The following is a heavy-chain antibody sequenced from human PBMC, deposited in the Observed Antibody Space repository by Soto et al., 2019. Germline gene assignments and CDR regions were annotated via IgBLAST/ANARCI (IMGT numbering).Heavy chain of an antibody. J-gene: IGHJ4*02. CDR1: GYTFTSYW. CDR3: AATGYTYGYHFDH. CDR2: IDPSDSST. Sequence: PGESLKISCKGSGYTFTSYWTTWVRQMPGKGLEWMGRIDPSDSSTNYSPSFQGHVTISTDKSISTAHLQWSSLKVSDTAMYYCAATGYTYGYHFDHWGQGTQVTVSS. D-gene: IGHD5-18*01. V-gene: IGHV5-10-1*01.